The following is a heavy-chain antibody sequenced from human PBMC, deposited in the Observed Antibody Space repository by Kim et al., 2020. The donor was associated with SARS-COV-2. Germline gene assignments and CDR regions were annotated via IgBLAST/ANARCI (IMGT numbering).Heavy chain of an antibody. V-gene: IGHV3-30*01. D-gene: IGHD3-16*01. CDR2: RKQ. J-gene: IGHJ5*02. Sequence: RKQYDADSVRVRVTNSRDKSKNTLYLKMNSRRAEERAVYYCARDGGNWFDPWGQGTLVTVSS. CDR3: ARDGGNWFDP.